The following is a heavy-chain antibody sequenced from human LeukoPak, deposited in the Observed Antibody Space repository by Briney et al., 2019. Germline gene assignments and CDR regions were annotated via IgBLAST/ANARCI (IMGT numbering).Heavy chain of an antibody. CDR2: INPNTGGT. Sequence: ASVKVSCKASGYTFTAYYIHWVRQAPGQGLEWLGRINPNTGGTNYAQKFQGRVTMTRDTSITTAYMELSRLTSDHTAIYYCAKVPPSITAAGNWLDPWGQGALVTVSS. V-gene: IGHV1-2*06. CDR1: GYTFTAYY. J-gene: IGHJ5*02. CDR3: AKVPPSITAAGNWLDP. D-gene: IGHD6-13*01.